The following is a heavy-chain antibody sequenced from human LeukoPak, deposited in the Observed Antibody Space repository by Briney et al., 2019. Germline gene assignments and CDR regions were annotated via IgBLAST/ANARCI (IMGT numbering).Heavy chain of an antibody. V-gene: IGHV3-21*01. D-gene: IGHD1-26*01. CDR3: ARDPYSGTYGHLYYYYMDV. J-gene: IGHJ6*03. CDR2: ITSDSRYK. CDR1: GFTFSDYN. Sequence: PGGSLTLSCAASGFTFSDYNMNWVRQAPGKRLEWVSSITSDSRYKYYVDSVRGRFTISRDNAKNTLFLQIDSLRAEDTAVYYCARDPYSGTYGHLYYYYMDVWGKGTTVTISS.